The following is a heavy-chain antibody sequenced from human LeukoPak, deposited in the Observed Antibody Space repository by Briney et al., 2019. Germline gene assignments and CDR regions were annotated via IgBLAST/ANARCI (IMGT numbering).Heavy chain of an antibody. CDR2: MNPNSGNT. Sequence: AASVKVSCKASGYTFTSYDINWVRQATGQGLEWMGWMNPNSGNTGYAQKFQGRVTMTRNTSISTAYMELSSLRSEDTAVYYCARAAYCGGDCYSRGDDAFDIWGRGTMVTVSS. J-gene: IGHJ3*02. CDR1: GYTFTSYD. CDR3: ARAAYCGGDCYSRGDDAFDI. V-gene: IGHV1-8*01. D-gene: IGHD2-21*02.